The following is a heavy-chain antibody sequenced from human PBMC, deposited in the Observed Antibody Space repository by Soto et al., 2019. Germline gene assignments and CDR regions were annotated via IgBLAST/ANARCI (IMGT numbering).Heavy chain of an antibody. D-gene: IGHD6-13*01. CDR2: INPSGGST. CDR1: GYTFTSYY. CDR3: ARVMSFARDSAAGTLTYYYMDV. Sequence: GASVKVSCKASGYTFTSYYMHWVRQAPGQGLEWMGIINPSGGSTSYAQKFQGRVTMARDTSTSTVYMELSSLRSEDTAVYYCARVMSFARDSAAGTLTYYYMDVWGKGTTVTVSS. J-gene: IGHJ6*03. V-gene: IGHV1-46*03.